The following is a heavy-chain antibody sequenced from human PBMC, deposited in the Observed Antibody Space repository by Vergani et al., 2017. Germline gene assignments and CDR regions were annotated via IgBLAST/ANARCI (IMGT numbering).Heavy chain of an antibody. CDR3: ARDNQLDTYEFFDS. CDR1: GDTFTTST. V-gene: IGHV1-69*08. CDR2: IIPIINIA. Sequence: QVQMVQSGPEVKKPGSSVRVSCKASGDTFTTSTIAWLRQAPGQGFEWMGRIIPIINIANYAQKFEGRVTITADKSTITAYMELTSLTSEDTAIYFCARDNQLDTYEFFDSWGQGTLVTVSS. D-gene: IGHD3/OR15-3a*01. J-gene: IGHJ4*02.